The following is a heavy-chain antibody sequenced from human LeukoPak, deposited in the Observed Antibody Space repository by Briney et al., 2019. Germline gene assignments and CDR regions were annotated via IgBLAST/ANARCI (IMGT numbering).Heavy chain of an antibody. J-gene: IGHJ6*02. CDR2: ISGSGGST. Sequence: GGSLRLSCAASGFTFSSYAMSWVRQAPRKGLEWVSAISGSGGSTYYADSVKGRFTISRDNSKNTLYLQMNSLRAEDTAVYYCAKADVVVVAAAPYYYYGMDVWGQGTTVTVSS. CDR3: AKADVVVVAAAPYYYYGMDV. V-gene: IGHV3-23*01. CDR1: GFTFSSYA. D-gene: IGHD2-15*01.